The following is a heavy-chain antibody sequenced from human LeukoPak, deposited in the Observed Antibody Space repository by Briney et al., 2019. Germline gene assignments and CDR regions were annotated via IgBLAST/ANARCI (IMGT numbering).Heavy chain of an antibody. J-gene: IGHJ6*03. V-gene: IGHV1-2*02. CDR2: INPKNGGP. Sequence: ASVKVSCKASGYTFTDYYIHWVRQAPGQGLEWMGWINPKNGGPNYAQKFQGRVTLTRDTSISTAYMELRRLKSDDTAAYYCARDRGDYWSGYGYFYYYYMDVWGSGTEVTVSS. CDR3: ARDRGDYWSGYGYFYYYYMDV. D-gene: IGHD3-3*01. CDR1: GYTFTDYY.